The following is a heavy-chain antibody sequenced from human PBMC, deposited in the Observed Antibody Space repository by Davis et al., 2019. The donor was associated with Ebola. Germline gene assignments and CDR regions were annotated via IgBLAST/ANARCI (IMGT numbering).Heavy chain of an antibody. J-gene: IGHJ4*02. CDR3: ARGGYGSSVPDY. CDR1: GFTFADYG. V-gene: IGHV3-20*01. Sequence: GESLKISCAASGFTFADYGMSWVRQAPGKGLEWVSGIIWNGGSRGYADSVKGRFTISRDNAKNSLYLQMNSLRVEDTASYHCARGGYGSSVPDYWGQGTLVTVSS. D-gene: IGHD3-10*01. CDR2: IIWNGGSR.